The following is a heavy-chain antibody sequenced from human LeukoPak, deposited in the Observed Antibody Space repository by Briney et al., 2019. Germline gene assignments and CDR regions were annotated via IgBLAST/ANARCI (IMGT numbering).Heavy chain of an antibody. Sequence: PGGSLRLSCAASGFTFSSYAMSWVRQAPGKGLEWVSGLSASGGLTYYADSVKGRFTISRDNSKNTLYLQMNSLRAEDTAVYYCARDYYDSRAQGKASDYWGQGTLVTVSS. V-gene: IGHV3-23*01. J-gene: IGHJ4*02. D-gene: IGHD3-22*01. CDR1: GFTFSSYA. CDR2: LSASGGLT. CDR3: ARDYYDSRAQGKASDY.